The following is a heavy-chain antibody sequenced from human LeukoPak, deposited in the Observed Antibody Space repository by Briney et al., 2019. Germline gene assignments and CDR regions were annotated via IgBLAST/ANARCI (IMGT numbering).Heavy chain of an antibody. CDR3: ARAQDIVVVPASPWFDP. V-gene: IGHV3-48*04. Sequence: GGSLRLSCAASGFTFSNYWMNWVRQAPGKGLEWVSYISSSSSTIYYADSVKGRFTISRDNAKNSLYLQMNSLRAEDTAVYYCARAQDIVVVPASPWFDPWGQGTLVTVSS. D-gene: IGHD2-2*01. CDR2: ISSSSSTI. CDR1: GFTFSNYW. J-gene: IGHJ5*02.